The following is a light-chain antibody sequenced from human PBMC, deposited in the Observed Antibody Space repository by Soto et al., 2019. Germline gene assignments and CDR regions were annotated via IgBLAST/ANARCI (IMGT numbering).Light chain of an antibody. CDR1: SGDVGGYNY. Sequence: QSALTQPPSASGSPGQSVTISCTGTSGDVGGYNYVSWYQQHPGKAPKLMIFEVSERPSGVPDRFSASKSGNTAFLTVSGLQAEDEADYYCSSYAGSNNYVFGTGTKLTVL. V-gene: IGLV2-8*01. CDR2: EVS. CDR3: SSYAGSNNYV. J-gene: IGLJ1*01.